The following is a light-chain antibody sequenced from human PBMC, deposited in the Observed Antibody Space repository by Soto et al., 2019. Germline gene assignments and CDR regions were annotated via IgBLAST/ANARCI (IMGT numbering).Light chain of an antibody. CDR1: QTITNY. J-gene: IGKJ1*01. Sequence: DIQMTQSPPSLSASVGDRVIITCRASQTITNYVNWYQLKPGKAPKLLIHGASNLQSGVPSRFSGSGSGTFFTLTISSLQPEDFGTYYCQESHDSFCTFGQGTRVEI. CDR2: GAS. V-gene: IGKV1-39*01. CDR3: QESHDSFCT.